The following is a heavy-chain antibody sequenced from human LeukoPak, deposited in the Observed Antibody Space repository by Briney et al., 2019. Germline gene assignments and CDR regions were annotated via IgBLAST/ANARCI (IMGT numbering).Heavy chain of an antibody. J-gene: IGHJ3*02. D-gene: IGHD4-23*01. Sequence: GRSLRPSCAASGFTASTNYMSWVRQAPGNGLEWVAVISYDGSNKYYADSVKGRFTISRDNSKNTLNLQMNRLRAEDTAGYYCARDQTVVTLSFAFDIWGQGTMVTVSS. CDR1: GFTASTNY. CDR3: ARDQTVVTLSFAFDI. V-gene: IGHV3-30*03. CDR2: ISYDGSNK.